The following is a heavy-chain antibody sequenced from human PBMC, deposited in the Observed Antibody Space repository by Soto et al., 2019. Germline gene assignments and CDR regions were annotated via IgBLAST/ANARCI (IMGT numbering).Heavy chain of an antibody. CDR3: ARGTQVVWDLDL. Sequence: QVQVVESGGGVVQPGRSLRLSCAASGFTFSSYGMHWVRQAPGKGLEWVALVWFDGSIKYYADSVRGRFTIARDNSKNTLYLQMNSLRADDTAVYYCARGTQVVWDLDLWGRGTLVTVSS. V-gene: IGHV3-33*01. CDR1: GFTFSSYG. D-gene: IGHD3-22*01. CDR2: VWFDGSIK. J-gene: IGHJ2*01.